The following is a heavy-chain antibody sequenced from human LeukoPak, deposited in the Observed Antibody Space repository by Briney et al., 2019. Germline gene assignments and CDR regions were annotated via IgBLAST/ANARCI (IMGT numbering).Heavy chain of an antibody. CDR1: GFTFSDYY. D-gene: IGHD3-10*01. CDR3: ARATSYYYGSGSYYFDY. J-gene: IGHJ4*02. CDR2: ISSSGSTI. Sequence: GGSLRLSCAASGFTFSDYYMSWIRQAPGKGLEWVSYISSSGSTIYYADSVKGRFTISRDNAKNSPYLQMNSLRAEDTAGYYCARATSYYYGSGSYYFDYWGQGTLVTVSS. V-gene: IGHV3-11*01.